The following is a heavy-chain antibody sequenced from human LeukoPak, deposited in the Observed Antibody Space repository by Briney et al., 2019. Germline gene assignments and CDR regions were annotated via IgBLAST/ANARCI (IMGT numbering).Heavy chain of an antibody. Sequence: ASETLSLTCTVSGGSISSYYWSWIRQPPGKGLEWIGYIYYSGSTNYNPSLKSRVTISVDTSKNQFSLKLSSVTAADTAVYYCARGVLAYCGCDCPRHFDYWGQGTLVTVSS. J-gene: IGHJ4*02. D-gene: IGHD2-21*02. CDR2: IYYSGST. V-gene: IGHV4-59*01. CDR1: GGSISSYY. CDR3: ARGVLAYCGCDCPRHFDY.